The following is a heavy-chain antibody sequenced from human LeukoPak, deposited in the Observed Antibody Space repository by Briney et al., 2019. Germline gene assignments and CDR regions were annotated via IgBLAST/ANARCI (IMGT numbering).Heavy chain of an antibody. D-gene: IGHD6-25*01. Sequence: SETLSLTCTVSGGSINSSSNYYWGWIRQPPGKGLEWIGTMYFSGITDYNPSLKSRLTISLDTSKNQVSLKLSSVTAADTALYYCARHRRDSVTSAYDNWGQGTLVTVSS. V-gene: IGHV4-39*01. CDR1: GGSINSSSNYY. J-gene: IGHJ4*02. CDR2: MYFSGIT. CDR3: ARHRRDSVTSAYDN.